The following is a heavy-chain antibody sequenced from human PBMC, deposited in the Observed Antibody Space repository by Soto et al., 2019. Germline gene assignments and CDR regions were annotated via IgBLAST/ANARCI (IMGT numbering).Heavy chain of an antibody. CDR1: GYSFTSYY. Sequence: QVQLVQSGAEVKKPGASVKVACMASGYSFTSYYLHCVRQAPGQGLEWMGMINPSDGSASYAQKFQGRVTMTRDTSTSTVYMELNSMRSEDTAVYYCARAPLGMDVWGQGTTVTVSS. V-gene: IGHV1-46*01. J-gene: IGHJ6*02. CDR3: ARAPLGMDV. CDR2: INPSDGSA.